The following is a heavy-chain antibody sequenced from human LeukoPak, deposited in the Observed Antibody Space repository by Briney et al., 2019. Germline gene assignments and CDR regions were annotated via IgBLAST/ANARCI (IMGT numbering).Heavy chain of an antibody. V-gene: IGHV1-24*01. CDR2: FDPEDGET. CDR3: ATGGQGDPLF. D-gene: IGHD2-21*02. J-gene: IGHJ4*02. CDR1: GYTLTESS. Sequence: ASVKVSCKVSGYTLTESSMHWVRQAPGKGREWMGGFDPEDGETIYAQKFQGRVTMTEDTSTDTAYMELSSLRSEDTAVYYCATGGQGDPLFWGQGTLVTVSS.